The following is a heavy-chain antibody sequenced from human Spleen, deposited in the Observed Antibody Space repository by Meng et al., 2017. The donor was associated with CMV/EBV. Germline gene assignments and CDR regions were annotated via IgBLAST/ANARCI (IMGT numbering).Heavy chain of an antibody. D-gene: IGHD6-19*01. CDR1: GFTFSSYS. CDR3: AREDSSGWDDDVFDI. J-gene: IGHJ3*02. CDR2: ISSSSSYI. Sequence: GGSLRLSCAASGFTFSSYSMNWVRQAPGKGLEWVSSISSSSSYIYYADSVKGRFTISRDNAKNSLYLQMNSLRVEDTAVYYCAREDSSGWDDDVFDIWGQGTMVTVSS. V-gene: IGHV3-21*01.